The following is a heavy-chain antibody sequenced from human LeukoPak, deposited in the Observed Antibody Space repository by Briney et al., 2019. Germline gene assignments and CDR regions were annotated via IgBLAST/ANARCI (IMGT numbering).Heavy chain of an antibody. Sequence: PRGSLRLSCVASGFTFSSHWMHWVRQGPGKGLVWVSRINSDGSDISYADSVKGRFTISRDNAKNTLFLQMSSLRVEDTAVYYCARGADHGGSYYPDWGQGTRVTVSS. V-gene: IGHV3-74*01. CDR3: ARGADHGGSYYPD. CDR1: GFTFSSHW. CDR2: INSDGSDI. J-gene: IGHJ4*02. D-gene: IGHD3-10*01.